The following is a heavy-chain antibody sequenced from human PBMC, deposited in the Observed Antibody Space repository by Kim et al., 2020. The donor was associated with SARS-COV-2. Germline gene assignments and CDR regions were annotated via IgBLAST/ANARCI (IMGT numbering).Heavy chain of an antibody. D-gene: IGHD1-26*01. V-gene: IGHV3-30*18. CDR3: AKDQEWELHYHSYGRDV. CDR2: ISYDGSNK. CDR1: GFTFSSYG. Sequence: GGSLRLSCAASGFTFSSYGMHWVRQAPGKGLEWVAVISYDGSNKYYADSVKGRFTISRDNSKNTLYLQMNSLRAEDTAVYYCAKDQEWELHYHSYGRDVGGRGHTVSVPS. J-gene: IGHJ6*01.